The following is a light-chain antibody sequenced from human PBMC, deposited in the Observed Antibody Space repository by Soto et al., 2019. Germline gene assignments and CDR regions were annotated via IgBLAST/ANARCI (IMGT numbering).Light chain of an antibody. V-gene: IGLV2-8*01. CDR3: SSYAGSTVL. CDR2: EVS. Sequence: QSALTQPPSASGSPGQSVTISCTGTSSDVGGYNYVSWYQHHPGKAPKLMIYEVSQRPSGVPDRFSGSKSGNTASLTVSGLQAEDEADYYCSSYAGSTVLFGGGTKLTVL. J-gene: IGLJ2*01. CDR1: SSDVGGYNY.